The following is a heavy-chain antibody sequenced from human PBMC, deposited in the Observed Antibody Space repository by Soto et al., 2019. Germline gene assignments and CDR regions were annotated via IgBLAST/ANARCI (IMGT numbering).Heavy chain of an antibody. Sequence: GGSLRLSCAASGFTFSNYAMSWVRQAPGKGLEWISAISGSGGSTYYADSVKGRFTISRDNAKNTLYLQMNSLRAEDAVVYYCAKDLVLRYFDWLPYGMDVWGQGTTGTVSS. V-gene: IGHV3-23*01. CDR2: ISGSGGST. J-gene: IGHJ6*02. CDR1: GFTFSNYA. CDR3: AKDLVLRYFDWLPYGMDV. D-gene: IGHD3-9*01.